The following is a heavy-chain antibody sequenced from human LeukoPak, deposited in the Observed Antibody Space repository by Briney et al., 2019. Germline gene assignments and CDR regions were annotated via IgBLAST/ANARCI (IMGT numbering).Heavy chain of an antibody. CDR1: GGSISRYF. D-gene: IGHD5-12*01. V-gene: IGHV4-59*08. CDR3: ACGGDSGYLYYFDY. CDR2: IYYSGST. J-gene: IGHJ4*02. Sequence: PSETLSLTCTVPGGSISRYFWSWIRQPPGKGLEWIGYIYYSGSTNYNPSLKRRVTISVDTSKNQFSLKLSADSDADTDVYYCACGGDSGYLYYFDYWGQGTLVTVSS.